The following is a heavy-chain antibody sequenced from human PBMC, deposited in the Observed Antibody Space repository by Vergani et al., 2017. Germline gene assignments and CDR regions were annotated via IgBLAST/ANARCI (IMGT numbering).Heavy chain of an antibody. Sequence: QVQLVQSGSELKKPGASVKVSCKSSGYTFTTFAMNWVRQAPGHGLEWMGWINTNTGNPTYAQGFTGRFVFSLDTSVTTASLQISSLKAEDTAVYYCARATRSMVRGLTYYFDDWGQGTLVTVSS. CDR3: ARATRSMVRGLTYYFDD. CDR1: GYTFTTFA. J-gene: IGHJ4*02. V-gene: IGHV7-4-1*02. D-gene: IGHD3-10*01. CDR2: INTNTGNP.